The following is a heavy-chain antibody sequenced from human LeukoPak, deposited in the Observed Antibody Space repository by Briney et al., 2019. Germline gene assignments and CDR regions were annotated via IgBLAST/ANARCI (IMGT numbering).Heavy chain of an antibody. J-gene: IGHJ5*01. D-gene: IGHD5-18*01. CDR3: ARAPIRIRLYDWLYY. CDR2: IRSKTYGGTT. Sequence: GGSLRLSCTASGFTFGDHAMSWVRQAPGKGLDWLGFIRSKTYGGTTEYAASVKGRFSISRDDSKSIAYLQMSSLNTEDTAVYYCARAPIRIRLYDWLYYWGQGTLVIVSS. V-gene: IGHV3-49*04. CDR1: GFTFGDHA.